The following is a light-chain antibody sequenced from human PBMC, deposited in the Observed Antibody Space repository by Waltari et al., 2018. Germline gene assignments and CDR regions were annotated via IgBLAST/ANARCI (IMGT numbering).Light chain of an antibody. J-gene: IGKJ3*01. Sequence: DIVMTQSPATLSVSPGERVTLSCWASQSVSSNLAWYQQKPGQGPSLLIYDAYTRAPGIPARFSGSGSGTEFTLTISSLTSEDFAIYYCQQYINWPSFTFGPGTKVDIK. CDR3: QQYINWPSFT. CDR2: DAY. V-gene: IGKV3D-15*01. CDR1: QSVSSN.